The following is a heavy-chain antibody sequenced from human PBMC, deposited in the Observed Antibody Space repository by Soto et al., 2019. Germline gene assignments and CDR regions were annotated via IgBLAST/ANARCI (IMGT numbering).Heavy chain of an antibody. CDR2: NNHNSGGT. CDR1: GYTFTGYY. V-gene: IGHV1-2*02. Sequence: ASVKVSCKPSGYTFTGYYMHWVRQAPGQRLEWMRWNNHNSGGTNYAQKFKGRVTMTRDTSISTAYMELSRLRSEDTAVYYCARVPGHYYDRQYDYWGQGTLVTVSS. J-gene: IGHJ4*02. CDR3: ARVPGHYYDRQYDY. D-gene: IGHD3-22*01.